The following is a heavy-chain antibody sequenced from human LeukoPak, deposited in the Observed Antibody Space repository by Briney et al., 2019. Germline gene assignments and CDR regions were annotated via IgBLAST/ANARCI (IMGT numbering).Heavy chain of an antibody. D-gene: IGHD1-1*01. V-gene: IGHV4-39*07. CDR2: IYYSGST. J-gene: IGHJ4*02. Sequence: SETLSLTCTVSGGSISSSSYYWGWIRQPPGKGLEWIGSIYYSGSTYYNPSLKSRVTISVDTSKNQFSLKLSSVTAADTAVYYCASSSGAGLFDYWGQGTLVTVSS. CDR1: GGSISSSSYY. CDR3: ASSSGAGLFDY.